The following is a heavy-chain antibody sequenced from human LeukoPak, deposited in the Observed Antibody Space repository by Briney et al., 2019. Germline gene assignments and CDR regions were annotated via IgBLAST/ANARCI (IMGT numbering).Heavy chain of an antibody. D-gene: IGHD3-22*01. J-gene: IGHJ4*02. V-gene: IGHV4-38-2*02. CDR1: GYAISSGYY. Sequence: SETLSLTCSVSGYAISSGYYWGWIRQPPGKGLEWIGSIYHSGSTYYNPSLKSRVTISVDTSKNQFSLKLSSVTAADTAVYYCARDWTTMIVVVNLFDYWGQGTLVTVSS. CDR2: IYHSGST. CDR3: ARDWTTMIVVVNLFDY.